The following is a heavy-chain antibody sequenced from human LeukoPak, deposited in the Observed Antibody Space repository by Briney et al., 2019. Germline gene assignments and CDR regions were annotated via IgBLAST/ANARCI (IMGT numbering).Heavy chain of an antibody. CDR3: ARDGPRLDYDFWSGYYGDY. J-gene: IGHJ4*02. CDR2: INPRAGTT. Sequence: ASVKVSCKASGYAFINYCMHWVRQAPGQGLEWMGIINPRAGTTTYAQKFQGRVTMTRDTSTTTVYMELSSLISEDTAVYYCARDGPRLDYDFWSGYYGDYWGQGSLVTVSS. V-gene: IGHV1-46*01. CDR1: GYAFINYC. D-gene: IGHD3-3*01.